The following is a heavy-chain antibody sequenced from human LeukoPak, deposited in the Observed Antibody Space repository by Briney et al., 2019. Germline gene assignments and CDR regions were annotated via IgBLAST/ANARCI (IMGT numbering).Heavy chain of an antibody. CDR3: VIRTFAAFTL. CDR2: TTDKAHRYTT. V-gene: IGHV3-72*01. CDR1: GFTFSNSW. D-gene: IGHD3-9*01. Sequence: PGGSLRLSCAASGFTFSNSWMDWVRQAPGKGLEWVGRTTDKAHRYTTQYATSVKGRFTISRDDSENSLYLQMNAVKTEDTAMYYCVIRTFAAFTLWGQGTMVTVSS. J-gene: IGHJ3*01.